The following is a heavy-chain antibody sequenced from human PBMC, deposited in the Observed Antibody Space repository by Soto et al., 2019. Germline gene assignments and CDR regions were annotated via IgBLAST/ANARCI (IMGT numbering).Heavy chain of an antibody. CDR2: INPSSGGT. CDR3: ARIAGAGLTYFDF. D-gene: IGHD6-13*01. CDR1: RCTFTRCH. J-gene: IGHJ4*02. V-gene: IGHV1-46*01. Sequence: SVKVSFKASRCTFTRCHIHWVREAPVQGLEWMGVINPSSGGTGYEQKFQGRVSMTRDTSTGTVYMVLSSLRSEDTAVYYCARIAGAGLTYFDFWGQGTPVTVSS.